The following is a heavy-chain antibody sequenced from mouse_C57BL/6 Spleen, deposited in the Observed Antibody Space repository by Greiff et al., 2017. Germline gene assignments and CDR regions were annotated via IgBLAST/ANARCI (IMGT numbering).Heavy chain of an antibody. V-gene: IGHV1-5*01. CDR2: IYPGNSDT. J-gene: IGHJ3*01. D-gene: IGHD1-1*01. CDR3: ARSYYGTLFAY. CDR1: GYTFTSYW. Sequence: EVKVEESGTVLARPGASVKMSCKTSGYTFTSYWMHWVKQRPGQGLEWIGAIYPGNSDTNYNEKFKSKATLTVDTSSSTAYMQLSSLTSEDSAVYYFARSYYGTLFAYWGQGTLVTVSA.